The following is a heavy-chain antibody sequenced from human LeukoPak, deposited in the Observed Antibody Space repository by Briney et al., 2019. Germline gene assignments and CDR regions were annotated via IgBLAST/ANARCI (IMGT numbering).Heavy chain of an antibody. CDR1: GFTFSSYA. D-gene: IGHD2-15*01. V-gene: IGHV3-23*01. CDR2: ISSSGGNT. Sequence: GGSLRLSCAASGFTFSSYAMSWVRQAPGWGLQWVSTISSSGGNTYYADSVKGRFTISRDIGRKSLYLQMNSLSDEDTAVYYCARGGGGSYSDAFDIWGQGTVVTVSS. J-gene: IGHJ3*02. CDR3: ARGGGGSYSDAFDI.